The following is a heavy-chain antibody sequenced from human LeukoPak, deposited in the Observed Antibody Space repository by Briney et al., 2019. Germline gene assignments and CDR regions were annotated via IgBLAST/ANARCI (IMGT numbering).Heavy chain of an antibody. CDR3: ARMFSSGWLDYFDY. CDR1: GYIFTDYY. J-gene: IGHJ4*02. Sequence: ASVKVSCKASGYIFTDYYMHWVRQTPGQGLEYMGWINPNSGATNYAQKFQGRVTMTRDTSISTAYMDLSRLRSDGTAVYYCARMFSSGWLDYFDYWGQGTLVYVSS. D-gene: IGHD6-19*01. CDR2: INPNSGAT. V-gene: IGHV1-2*02.